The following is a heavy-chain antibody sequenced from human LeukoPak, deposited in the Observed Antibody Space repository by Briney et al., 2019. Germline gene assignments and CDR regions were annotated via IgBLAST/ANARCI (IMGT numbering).Heavy chain of an antibody. CDR1: GYSFTSNY. CDR3: ARDQEAFDY. J-gene: IGHJ4*02. V-gene: IGHV1-46*01. Sequence: EASVKVSCKASGYSFTSNYIHWVRQAPGQGLEWMGMIYPRDGSTSYAKKFQGRVTVTRDTSTSTVHMELSGLKSEDTAVYYCARDQEAFDYWGQGTLVTVSS. CDR2: IYPRDGST.